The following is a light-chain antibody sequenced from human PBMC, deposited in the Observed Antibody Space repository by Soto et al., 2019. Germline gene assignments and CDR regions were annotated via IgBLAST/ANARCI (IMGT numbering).Light chain of an antibody. CDR2: DAS. CDR1: QNINNW. V-gene: IGKV1-5*01. J-gene: IGKJ1*01. CDR3: QHMRR. Sequence: DLPVSNSPCAPSASVVYKVTITCRASQNINNWIAWYQQKPGKAPKFLIYDASTLESGDQSRFSGSGFGTEFRLTISSLQPDDFASYYCQHMRRFGQRTKVDIK.